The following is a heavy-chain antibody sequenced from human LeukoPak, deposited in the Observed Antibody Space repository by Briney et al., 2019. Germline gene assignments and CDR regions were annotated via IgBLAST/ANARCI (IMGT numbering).Heavy chain of an antibody. V-gene: IGHV4-34*01. D-gene: IGHD6-6*01. CDR3: AGGRGRIAARRTGPYYFDY. J-gene: IGHJ4*02. CDR1: GGSFSGYY. Sequence: SETLSLTCAVYGGSFSGYYWSWIRQPPGKGLEWIGEINHSGSTNYNPSLKSRVTISVDTSKNQFSLKLSSVTAADTAVYYCAGGRGRIAARRTGPYYFDYWGQGTLVTVSS. CDR2: INHSGST.